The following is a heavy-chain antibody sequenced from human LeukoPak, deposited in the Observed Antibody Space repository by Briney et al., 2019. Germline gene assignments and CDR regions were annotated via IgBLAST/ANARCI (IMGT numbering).Heavy chain of an antibody. D-gene: IGHD7-27*01. CDR2: ITDSGGNT. V-gene: IGHV3-23*01. CDR3: AKAAGDTYYLVFDY. Sequence: GGSLRLSCAASGFTFSSYAMNWVRQAPGKGLEWVSGITDSGGNTYYADSVKGRFTISRDNSNNMVYLQMNSLRAEDMAKYYCAKAAGDTYYLVFDYWGQGILVTVSS. J-gene: IGHJ4*02. CDR1: GFTFSSYA.